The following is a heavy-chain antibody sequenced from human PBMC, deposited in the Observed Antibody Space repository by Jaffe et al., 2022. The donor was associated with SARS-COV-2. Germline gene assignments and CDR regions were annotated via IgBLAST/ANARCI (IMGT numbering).Heavy chain of an antibody. D-gene: IGHD3-10*01. V-gene: IGHV5-10-1*03. Sequence: EVQLVQSGAEVKKPGESLRISCKGSGYSFTSYWISWVRQMPGKGLEWMGRIDPSDSYTNYSPSFQGHVTISADKSISTAYLQWSSLKASDTAMYYCASWGRGHQYYYYYGMDVWGQGTTVTVSS. CDR1: GYSFTSYW. CDR3: ASWGRGHQYYYYYGMDV. J-gene: IGHJ6*02. CDR2: IDPSDSYT.